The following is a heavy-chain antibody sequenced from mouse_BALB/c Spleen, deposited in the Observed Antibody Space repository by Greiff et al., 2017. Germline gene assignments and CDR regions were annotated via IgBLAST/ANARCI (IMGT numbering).Heavy chain of an antibody. V-gene: IGHV1-15*01. CDR1: GYTFTDYE. J-gene: IGHJ2*01. CDR3: ARVYDY. CDR2: IDPETGGT. Sequence: VQLQQSGAELVRPGASVTLSCKASGYTFTDYEMHWVKQTPVHGLEWIGAIDPETGGTAYNQKFKGKATLTADKSSSTAYMELRSLTSEDSAIYFCARVYDYWGQGTTLTVSS.